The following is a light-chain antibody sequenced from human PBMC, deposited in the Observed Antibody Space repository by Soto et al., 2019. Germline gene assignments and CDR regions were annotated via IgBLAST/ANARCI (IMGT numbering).Light chain of an antibody. V-gene: IGLV2-23*01. J-gene: IGLJ1*01. CDR3: CSYAGSRTYL. CDR2: EGT. Sequence: QSALTQPASVSGSPGQSITISCTGTTGDVGSYKLVSWYQQQPGKAPKLIIYEGTRRPSGVSNRFSGSKSGNTASLTISGLQADDEADYYCCSYAGSRTYLFGTGTKLTV. CDR1: TGDVGSYKL.